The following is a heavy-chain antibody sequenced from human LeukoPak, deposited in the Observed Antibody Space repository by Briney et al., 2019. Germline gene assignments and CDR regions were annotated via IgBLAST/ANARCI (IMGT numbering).Heavy chain of an antibody. V-gene: IGHV3-30-3*01. CDR3: AREDAFDY. CDR1: GFTVSSNY. Sequence: GGSLRLSCAASGFTVSSNYMSWVRQAPGKGLEWVAVISYDGSNKYYADSVKGRFTISRDNSKNTLYLQMNSLRAEDTAVYYCAREDAFDYWGQGTLVTVSS. J-gene: IGHJ4*02. CDR2: ISYDGSNK.